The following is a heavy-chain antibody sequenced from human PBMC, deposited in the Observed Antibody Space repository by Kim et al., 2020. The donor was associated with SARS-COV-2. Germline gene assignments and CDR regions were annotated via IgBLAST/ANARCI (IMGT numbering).Heavy chain of an antibody. Sequence: GGSLRLSCAASGFTFSSYAMSWVRQAPGKGLEWVSAISGSGGSTYYADSVKGRFTISRDNSKNTLYLQMNSLRAEDTAVYYCARSIGVGATTPVGYWGQGTLVTVSS. CDR3: ARSIGVGATTPVGY. J-gene: IGHJ4*02. CDR2: ISGSGGST. CDR1: GFTFSSYA. V-gene: IGHV3-23*01. D-gene: IGHD1-26*01.